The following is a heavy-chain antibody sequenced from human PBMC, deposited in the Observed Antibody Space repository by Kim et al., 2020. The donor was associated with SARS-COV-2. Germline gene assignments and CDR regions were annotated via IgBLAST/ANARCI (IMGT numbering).Heavy chain of an antibody. D-gene: IGHD3-10*01. CDR3: ARVADYYGSGSYST. J-gene: IGHJ4*02. CDR2: INHSGST. CDR1: GGSFSGYY. V-gene: IGHV4-34*01. Sequence: SETLSLTCAVYGGSFSGYYWSWIRQPPGKGLEWIGEINHSGSTNYNPSLKSRVTISVDTSKNQFSLKLSSVTAADTAVYYCARVADYYGSGSYSTWGQGTLVTVSS.